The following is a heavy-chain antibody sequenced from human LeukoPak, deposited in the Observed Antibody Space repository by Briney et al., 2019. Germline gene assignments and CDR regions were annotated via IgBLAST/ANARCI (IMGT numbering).Heavy chain of an antibody. CDR2: IYTSGNT. CDR3: ASLGMGDYVAARNVGESHTIDY. Sequence: SETLSLTCTVSSGSISSYYWSWIRQPAGKGLEWIGRIYTSGNTNYNPSLKSRVSMSVDTSKNQVSLNLSSVAAADTAVYYCASLGMGDYVAARNVGESHTIDYWGQGTLVTVSS. D-gene: IGHD4-17*01. J-gene: IGHJ4*02. V-gene: IGHV4-4*07. CDR1: SGSISSYY.